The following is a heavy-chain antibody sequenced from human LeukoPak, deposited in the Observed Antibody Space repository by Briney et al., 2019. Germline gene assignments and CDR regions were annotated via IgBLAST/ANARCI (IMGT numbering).Heavy chain of an antibody. J-gene: IGHJ4*02. CDR2: ISSSGSTI. D-gene: IGHD4-17*01. CDR1: GFTFSSYN. CDR3: ARDKGTSTVTD. Sequence: GGSLRLSCAASGFTFSSYNMNWVRQAPGKGLEWVSYISSSGSTIYYADSVKGRFTISRDNAKNSLYLQMNSLRAEDTAVYYCARDKGTSTVTDWGQGTLVTVSS. V-gene: IGHV3-48*04.